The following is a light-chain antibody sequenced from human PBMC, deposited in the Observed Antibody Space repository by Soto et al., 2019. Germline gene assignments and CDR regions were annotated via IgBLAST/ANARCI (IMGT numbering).Light chain of an antibody. Sequence: QSALTQPASVSGSPGQSTTISCTGTSSDVGAYNFVSWYQQHPGKVPKLIIFDVSSRPSGVSDRFSGSKSGNTASLTISGLQAEDGGDYYCSSYTSSSTHVFGSGTKVTVL. V-gene: IGLV2-14*03. CDR3: SSYTSSSTHV. CDR2: DVS. CDR1: SSDVGAYNF. J-gene: IGLJ1*01.